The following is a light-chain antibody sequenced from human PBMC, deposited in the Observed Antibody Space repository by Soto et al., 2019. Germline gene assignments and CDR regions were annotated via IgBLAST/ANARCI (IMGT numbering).Light chain of an antibody. CDR2: DAS. CDR1: QGVSSY. J-gene: IGKJ2*01. CDR3: QQLNSYPLT. V-gene: IGKV1-9*01. Sequence: IQLTQSPSSLSASVGDRVTITCRASQGVSSYLVWYQQKAGKAPKLLIYDASTLHSGVPSRFSCSGSGTDFTLTISSLQPEDFATYYCQQLNSYPLTFGQGTKLEI.